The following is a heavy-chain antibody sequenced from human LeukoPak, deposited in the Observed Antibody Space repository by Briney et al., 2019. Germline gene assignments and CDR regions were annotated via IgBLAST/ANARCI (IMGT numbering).Heavy chain of an antibody. D-gene: IGHD4-23*01. CDR3: ARDGGYGGNSYHYYYGMDV. CDR2: IYYSGST. J-gene: IGHJ6*02. V-gene: IGHV4-31*11. CDR1: GGSFSGYY. Sequence: SETLSLTCAVYGGSFSGYYWSWIRQHPGKGLEWIGYIYYSGSTYYNPSLKSRVTISVDTSKNQFSLKPSSVTAADTAVYYCARDGGYGGNSYHYYYGMDVWGQGTTVTVSS.